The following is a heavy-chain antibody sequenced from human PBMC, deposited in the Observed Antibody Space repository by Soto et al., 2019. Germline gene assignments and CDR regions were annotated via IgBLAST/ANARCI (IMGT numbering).Heavy chain of an antibody. CDR2: VYYSGST. D-gene: IGHD5-18*01. CDR3: ARHRYSYGVYYFDY. Sequence: SETLSLTCTVSGASISSYYWSWIRQPPGKGLEWIGYVYYSGSTNYNPSLKSRVTISVDTSKNQFSLKLSSVTAADTAVYYCARHRYSYGVYYFDYWGRRTLVTVSS. J-gene: IGHJ4*02. CDR1: GASISSYY. V-gene: IGHV4-59*08.